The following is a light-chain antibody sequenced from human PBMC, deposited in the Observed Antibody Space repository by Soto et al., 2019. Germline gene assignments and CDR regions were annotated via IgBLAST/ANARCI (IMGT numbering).Light chain of an antibody. V-gene: IGLV1-40*01. CDR3: QSYDNSLGGHVV. J-gene: IGLJ2*01. Sequence: QSVLTQPPSVSGAPGQRVTISCTGSSSNIGAGYDVHWYHQLPGTAPKLLIYNNNNRPSGVPDRFSGSKSGTSASLAITGLQAEDEADYFCQSYDNSLGGHVVFGGGTKLTVL. CDR1: SSNIGAGYD. CDR2: NNN.